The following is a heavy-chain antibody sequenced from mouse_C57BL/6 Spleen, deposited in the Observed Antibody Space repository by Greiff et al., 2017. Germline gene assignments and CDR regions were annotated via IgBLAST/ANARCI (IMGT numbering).Heavy chain of an antibody. CDR1: GYTFTDYY. Sequence: VQLQQSGPVLVKPGASVKMSCKASGYTFTDYYMNWVKQSQGKSLEWIGVINPNNGGTSYNQTVTGKATLTVDNSSSTAYMVHISLTSEDSAVYYCASSGNYDAGAWFAYWGQGTLVTVSA. CDR3: ASSGNYDAGAWFAY. CDR2: INPNNGGT. D-gene: IGHD2-4*01. J-gene: IGHJ3*01. V-gene: IGHV1-19*01.